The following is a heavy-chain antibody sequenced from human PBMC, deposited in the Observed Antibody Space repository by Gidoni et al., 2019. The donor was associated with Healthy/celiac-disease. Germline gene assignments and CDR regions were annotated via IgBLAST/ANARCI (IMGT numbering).Heavy chain of an antibody. CDR2: IYYSGRT. CDR3: ARTVYYYDSSGYVDY. J-gene: IGHJ4*02. V-gene: IGHV4-39*01. D-gene: IGHD3-22*01. Sequence: QLQLQESGPGLVTPSETLSLTCTVSGGSISSSSYYWGWIRQPPGKGLEWIGSIYYSGRTYYNPSLKSRVNISVDTSKNQFSLKLSSVTAADTAVYYCARTVYYYDSSGYVDYWGQGTLVTVSS. CDR1: GGSISSSSYY.